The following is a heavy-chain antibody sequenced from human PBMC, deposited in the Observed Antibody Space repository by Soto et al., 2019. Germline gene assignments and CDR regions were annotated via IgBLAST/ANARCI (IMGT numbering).Heavy chain of an antibody. D-gene: IGHD2-21*01. CDR2: IKSKADGGTT. V-gene: IGHV3-15*07. CDR3: TTELTVIGGALY. J-gene: IGHJ4*02. CDR1: GFPFTNAC. Sequence: EVQLVESGGGLVKPGGSLRLSCAASGFPFTNACMHWVRQAPGKVLEWVGRIKSKADGGTTDYAAPVKGRFTISRDDSESTLYLQMSSLKTEDTAVYYCTTELTVIGGALYWGQGTLVTVSS.